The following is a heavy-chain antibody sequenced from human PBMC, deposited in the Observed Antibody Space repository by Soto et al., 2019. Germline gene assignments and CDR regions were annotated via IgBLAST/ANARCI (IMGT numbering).Heavy chain of an antibody. D-gene: IGHD2-8*01. CDR3: ARRFFSAVYAAHFDH. CDR1: GFTFSTYG. Sequence: QVQLVESGGGVVQPGTSLRLSCAASGFTFSTYGMHWVRQAPGKGLEYVAGIRYDGRAEYYVDSVRGRFTISRDNYKNMSSLQMNSLRAEDTAVYYCARRFFSAVYAAHFDHWGKGTPVTVSS. CDR2: IRYDGRAE. V-gene: IGHV3-33*01. J-gene: IGHJ4*02.